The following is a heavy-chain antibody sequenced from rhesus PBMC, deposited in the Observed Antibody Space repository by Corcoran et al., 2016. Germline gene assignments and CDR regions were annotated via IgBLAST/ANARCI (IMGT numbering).Heavy chain of an antibody. CDR1: GGSISSSY. J-gene: IGHJ4*01. Sequence: QLQLQESGPGLVKPSETLSVTCAVSGGSISSSYWSWIRQAPGKGLAWIGYIEGRGSSTNDNPSLKSRVTLSVDSSKNQLSRKLSSVTAADTAVYYCARKYEDDYCYLVDYWGQGVLVTVSS. D-gene: IGHD3-9*01. V-gene: IGHV4-169*01. CDR3: ARKYEDDYCYLVDY. CDR2: IEGRGSST.